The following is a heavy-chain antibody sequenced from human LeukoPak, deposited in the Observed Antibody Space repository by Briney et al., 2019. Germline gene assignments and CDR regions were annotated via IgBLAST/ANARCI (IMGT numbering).Heavy chain of an antibody. Sequence: SETLSLTCTVSGGSISSYYWSWIRQPPGKGLEWIGYIYYSGSTNYNPSLKSRVTISVDTSKNQFSLKLSSVTAADTAVYYCARDEGSYWGQGTLVAVSS. J-gene: IGHJ4*02. CDR3: ARDEGSY. V-gene: IGHV4-59*01. CDR1: GGSISSYY. CDR2: IYYSGST.